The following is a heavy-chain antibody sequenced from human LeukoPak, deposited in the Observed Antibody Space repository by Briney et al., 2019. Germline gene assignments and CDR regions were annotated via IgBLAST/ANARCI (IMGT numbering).Heavy chain of an antibody. CDR2: IYYSGST. J-gene: IGHJ4*02. CDR3: ARFNSGSYQHYFDY. Sequence: PSETLSLTCTVSGYSINSGYYWGWIRQPPGKGLEWIGSIYYSGSTYYNPSLKSRVTIPADTSKNQFSLKLSSVTAADTAVYYCARFNSGSYQHYFDYWGQGTLVTVSS. V-gene: IGHV4-38-2*02. D-gene: IGHD1-26*01. CDR1: GYSINSGYY.